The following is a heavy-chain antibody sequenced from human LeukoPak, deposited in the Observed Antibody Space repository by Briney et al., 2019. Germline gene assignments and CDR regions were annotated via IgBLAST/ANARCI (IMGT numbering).Heavy chain of an antibody. V-gene: IGHV4-34*01. CDR2: INHSGST. J-gene: IGHJ2*01. D-gene: IGHD4-17*01. CDR1: GGSFSGYY. Sequence: PSETLSLTCAVYGGSFSGYYWSWIRQPPGKGLEWIGEINHSGSTNYKPSFKSRVAISVDTSKNQFSLKLSSVTAADTAAYYCARGRRLVYGDPLSHYFDLWGRGTLVTVSS. CDR3: ARGRRLVYGDPLSHYFDL.